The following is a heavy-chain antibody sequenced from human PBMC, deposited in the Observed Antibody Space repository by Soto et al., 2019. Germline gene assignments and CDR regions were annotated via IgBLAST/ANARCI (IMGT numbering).Heavy chain of an antibody. CDR2: ISGSGDRT. D-gene: IGHD5-12*01. Sequence: EVQLLESGGGLVQPGGSLRLSCAVSGFTLTNYAMSWVRQAPGKGLEWVAWISGSGDRTYYADSVKGRFTISKDSSKNTLWLEMNSLRAEDSAVYHCEGSWTWGQGTMVTVSS. CDR3: EGSWT. CDR1: GFTLTNYA. J-gene: IGHJ3*01. V-gene: IGHV3-23*01.